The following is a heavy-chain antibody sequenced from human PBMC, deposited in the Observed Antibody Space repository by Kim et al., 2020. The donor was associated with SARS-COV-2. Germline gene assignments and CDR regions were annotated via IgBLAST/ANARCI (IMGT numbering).Heavy chain of an antibody. V-gene: IGHV4-59*08. Sequence: SETLSLTCTVSGGSISSYYWSWIRQPPGKGLEWIGYIYYSGSTNYNPSLKSRVTISVDTSKNQFSLKLSSVTAADTAVYYCARHGDVVVPAAIYSRYDLGYYGMDVWGQGTTVTVSS. CDR1: GGSISSYY. CDR2: IYYSGST. CDR3: ARHGDVVVPAAIYSRYDLGYYGMDV. D-gene: IGHD2-2*01. J-gene: IGHJ6*02.